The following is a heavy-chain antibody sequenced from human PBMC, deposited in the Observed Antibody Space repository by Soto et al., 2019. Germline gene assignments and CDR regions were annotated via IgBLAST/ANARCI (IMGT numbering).Heavy chain of an antibody. Sequence: QLQESGPGLVKPSETLSLTCTVSGGSISSDYWSWIRQPPGKGLEWIGYIYYSGSINYNPSLESRVAISVDTSKNQFSMKLTSVTAADTAVYYCAGHWDWGSLGYWGQGTLVTVSS. J-gene: IGHJ4*02. CDR3: AGHWDWGSLGY. D-gene: IGHD3-16*01. CDR1: GGSISSDY. V-gene: IGHV4-59*08. CDR2: IYYSGSI.